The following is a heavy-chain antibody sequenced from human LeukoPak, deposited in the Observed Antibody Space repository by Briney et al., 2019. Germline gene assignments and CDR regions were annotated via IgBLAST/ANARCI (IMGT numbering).Heavy chain of an antibody. CDR1: GDSISSSSSY. J-gene: IGHJ4*02. V-gene: IGHV4-61*01. CDR2: IYYSGST. D-gene: IGHD1-26*01. CDR3: ARVGAKTDY. Sequence: SETLSLTCTVSGDSISSSSSYWSWIRQPPGKGLEWIGYIYYSGSTNYNPSLKSRVTISVDTSKNQFSLKLSSVTAADTAVYYCARVGAKTDYWGQGTLVTVSS.